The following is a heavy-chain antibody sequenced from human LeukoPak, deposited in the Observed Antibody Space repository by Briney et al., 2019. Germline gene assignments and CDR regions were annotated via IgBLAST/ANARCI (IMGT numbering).Heavy chain of an antibody. CDR1: GYTFTSYG. CDR2: ISAYNGNT. V-gene: IGHV1-18*01. CDR3: ARVWGYDILTGYQLGAYYFDY. D-gene: IGHD3-9*01. Sequence: ASVKVSCKASGYTFTSYGISWVRQAPGQGLEWMGWISAYNGNTNYAQKLQGRVTMTTDTSTSTAYMELRSLRSDDTAVYYCARVWGYDILTGYQLGAYYFDYWGQRTLVTVSS. J-gene: IGHJ4*02.